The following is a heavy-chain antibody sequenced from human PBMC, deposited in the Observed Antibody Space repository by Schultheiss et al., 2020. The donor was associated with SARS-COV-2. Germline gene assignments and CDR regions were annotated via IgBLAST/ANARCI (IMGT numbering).Heavy chain of an antibody. Sequence: ASVKVSCKASGYTFTSYDINWVRQATGQGLEWMGIINPSGGSTSYAQKFQGRVTITAEESTTTAYMELSSLRSEDTAVYYCARGYSSGWYEEYYYGMDVWGQGTTVTVSS. D-gene: IGHD6-19*01. CDR3: ARGYSSGWYEEYYYGMDV. CDR2: INPSGGST. V-gene: IGHV1-46*01. J-gene: IGHJ6*02. CDR1: GYTFTSYD.